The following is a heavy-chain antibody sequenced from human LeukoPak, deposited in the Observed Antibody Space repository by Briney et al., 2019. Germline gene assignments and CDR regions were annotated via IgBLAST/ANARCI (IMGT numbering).Heavy chain of an antibody. CDR2: ISGISSHT. CDR3: ARDNAGAYGMDV. CDR1: GFTFSDYY. Sequence: GGSLRLSCAASGFTFSDYYMSWIRQAPGKGLEWVSYISGISSHTDFADSVKGRFTISRDNAKNLLYLQLSSLRAEDTAVYYCARDNAGAYGMDVWGQGTTVTVSS. V-gene: IGHV3-11*06. J-gene: IGHJ6*02. D-gene: IGHD2-2*01.